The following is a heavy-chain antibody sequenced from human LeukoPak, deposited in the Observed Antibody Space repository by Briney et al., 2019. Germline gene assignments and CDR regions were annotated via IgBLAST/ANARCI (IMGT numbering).Heavy chain of an antibody. V-gene: IGHV3-30-3*01. Sequence: AGGSLRLSCAASGLTFSSYTMHWVRQAPGKGLEWVAVISYDGSNKYYADSVKGRFTISRDNSKNTLYLQMNSLRAEDTAVYYCASYSNYWFDPWGQGTLVTVSS. CDR3: ASYSNYWFDP. J-gene: IGHJ5*02. CDR1: GLTFSSYT. CDR2: ISYDGSNK. D-gene: IGHD4-11*01.